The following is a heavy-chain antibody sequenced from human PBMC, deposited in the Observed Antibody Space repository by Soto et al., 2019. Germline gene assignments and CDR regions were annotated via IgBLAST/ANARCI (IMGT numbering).Heavy chain of an antibody. Sequence: SETLSLTCTVSGGSINSYCWSWIRQPPGKGLEWIAYIFDSGNANYNPSLKSRVTISVDTSKNQFSLKLTSVTAADTAVYYCARHRRTTVAKFYYDNWGQGALVTVSS. V-gene: IGHV4-59*08. D-gene: IGHD4-17*01. CDR3: ARHRRTTVAKFYYDN. CDR1: GGSINSYC. CDR2: IFDSGNA. J-gene: IGHJ4*02.